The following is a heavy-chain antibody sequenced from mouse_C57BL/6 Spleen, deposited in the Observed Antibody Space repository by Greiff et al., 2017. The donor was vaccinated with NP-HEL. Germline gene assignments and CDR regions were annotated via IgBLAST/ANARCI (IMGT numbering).Heavy chain of an antibody. Sequence: EVQVVESGGGLVKPGGSLKLSCAASGFTFSSYTMSWVRQTPEKRLEWVATISGGGGNTYYPDRVKGRFTISRDNAKNTLYLQMSSLRSEDTALYYCARHGGGSSHYAMDYWGQGTSVTVSS. CDR3: ARHGGGSSHYAMDY. D-gene: IGHD1-1*01. CDR2: ISGGGGNT. J-gene: IGHJ4*01. V-gene: IGHV5-9*01. CDR1: GFTFSSYT.